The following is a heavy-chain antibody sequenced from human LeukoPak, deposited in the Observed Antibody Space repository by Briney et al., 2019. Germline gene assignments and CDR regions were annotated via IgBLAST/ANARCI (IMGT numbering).Heavy chain of an antibody. CDR2: INPSGGST. Sequence: ASEKVSCKASGYTFTSYYMHWVRQAPGQGLEWMGIINPSGGSTSYAQKFQGRVTMTRDTSTRSVYMELSSLRSEDTAVYYCARDSIDGSYYNVFYFDYWGQGTLVTVSS. CDR3: ARDSIDGSYYNVFYFDY. V-gene: IGHV1-46*01. CDR1: GYTFTSYY. D-gene: IGHD1-26*01. J-gene: IGHJ4*02.